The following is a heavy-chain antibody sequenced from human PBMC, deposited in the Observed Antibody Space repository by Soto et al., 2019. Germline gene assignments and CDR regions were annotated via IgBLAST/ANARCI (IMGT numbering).Heavy chain of an antibody. CDR3: ASGDIVVVPAAISYYYYGMDV. J-gene: IGHJ6*02. D-gene: IGHD2-2*02. CDR2: IIPIFGTA. Sequence: QVQLVQSGAEVKKPGSSVKVSCKASGGTFSSYAISWVRQAPGQGLEWMGGIIPIFGTANYAQKFQGRVTITADESTSQAYMELSSLRSEDTAVYYCASGDIVVVPAAISYYYYGMDVWGQGTTVTVSS. CDR1: GGTFSSYA. V-gene: IGHV1-69*01.